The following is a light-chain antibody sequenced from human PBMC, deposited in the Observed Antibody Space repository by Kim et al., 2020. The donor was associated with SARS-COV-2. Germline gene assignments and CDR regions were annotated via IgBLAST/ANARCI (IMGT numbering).Light chain of an antibody. CDR3: QVWDSSSDHPV. V-gene: IGLV3-21*04. CDR1: NSGDKS. J-gene: IGLJ2*01. Sequence: LGKAARIACGGNNSGDKSVHWYQQKQGQAPVVVISYDSDRPSGIPERFSCSNSGNTATVTISRVEAGDEADYYCQVWDSSSDHPVFGGGTQLTVL. CDR2: YDS.